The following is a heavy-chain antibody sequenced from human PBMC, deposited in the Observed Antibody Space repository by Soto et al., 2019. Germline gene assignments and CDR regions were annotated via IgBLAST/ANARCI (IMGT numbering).Heavy chain of an antibody. V-gene: IGHV4-4*07. CDR2: IYRSGGT. D-gene: IGHD6-13*01. J-gene: IGHJ6*02. CDR3: ARGAAAGVDYGMDV. CDR1: GGSISTYY. Sequence: SETLSLTCSVSGGSISTYYWSWIRQPAGKGLEWIGRIYRSGGTNFNPSLMSRVSMSVDTSKNRFSLKLSSVVAADTAVYYCARGAAAGVDYGMDVWGQGTTVTVSS.